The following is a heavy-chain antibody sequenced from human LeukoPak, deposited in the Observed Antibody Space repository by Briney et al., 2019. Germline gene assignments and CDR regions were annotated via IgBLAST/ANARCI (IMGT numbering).Heavy chain of an antibody. CDR1: GFTFSTYW. V-gene: IGHV3-7*01. CDR2: IKQDGSEK. CDR3: ARGGKIAGYYYFYMDV. J-gene: IGHJ6*03. Sequence: GGALRLSCVGSGFTFSTYWMSWVRQAPGKGLEWVAHIKQDGSEKYYVDSVKGRFTISRDNAKNSLFLQVNSLRAEDTAVYYCARGGKIAGYYYFYMDVWGKGTTVIVSS. D-gene: IGHD2/OR15-2a*01.